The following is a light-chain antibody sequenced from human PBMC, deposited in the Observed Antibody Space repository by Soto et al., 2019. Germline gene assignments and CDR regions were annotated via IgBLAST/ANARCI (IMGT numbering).Light chain of an antibody. CDR2: DVT. Sequence: QSALTQPRSVSGSPGQSVTISCTGTSSDVGAYNYVTWYQQHPGKAPKLIIYDVTERPSGVPDRFSGSKSGNTASLTISGLQAEDEADYYCCSYAGGSTYWMFGGGTKLTVL. J-gene: IGLJ3*02. CDR1: SSDVGAYNY. V-gene: IGLV2-11*01. CDR3: CSYAGGSTYWM.